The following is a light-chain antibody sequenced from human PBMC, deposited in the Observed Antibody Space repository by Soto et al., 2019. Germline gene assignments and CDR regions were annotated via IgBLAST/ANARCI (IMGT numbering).Light chain of an antibody. V-gene: IGKV2-28*01. CDR2: LGS. CDR1: QSLLHTNGYNY. J-gene: IGKJ1*01. CDR3: MQPLQTPRT. Sequence: DIVMTQSPLSLPVTPGEPASISCRSSQSLLHTNGYNYLDWYLQKPGQSPQAVIYLGSNRSSGVPDRFSGSGSGTDFTLKISRVEAEDVGVYYCMQPLQTPRTFGQGTKVEI.